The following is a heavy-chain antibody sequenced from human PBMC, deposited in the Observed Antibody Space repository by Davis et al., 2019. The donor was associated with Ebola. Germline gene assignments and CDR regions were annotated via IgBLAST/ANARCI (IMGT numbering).Heavy chain of an antibody. CDR2: INAGNGNT. D-gene: IGHD2-15*01. J-gene: IGHJ6*02. CDR1: GYTFTSYA. CDR3: ARVYCSGGSCSTPHLFYYYYGMDV. V-gene: IGHV1-3*01. Sequence: ASVKVSCKASGYTFTSYAMHWVRQAPGQRLEWMGWINAGNGNTKYSQKFQGRVTITRDTSASTAYMELSSLRSEDTAVYYCARVYCSGGSCSTPHLFYYYYGMDVWGQGTTVTVSS.